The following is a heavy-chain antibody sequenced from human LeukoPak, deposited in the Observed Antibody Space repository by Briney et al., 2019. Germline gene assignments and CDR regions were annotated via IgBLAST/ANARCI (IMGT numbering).Heavy chain of an antibody. J-gene: IGHJ4*02. CDR1: GGSINGYY. CDR2: IYYREST. D-gene: IGHD3-10*01. V-gene: IGHV4-59*08. CDR3: ARHYASGTYPLDY. Sequence: SETLSLTCTVSGGSINGYYWSWIRQPPGKGLEWIGYIYYRESTNCNPSLKSRVTISVDRSKNQFSLNLISVTAADTAAYYCARHYASGTYPLDYWGQGTLVTVSS.